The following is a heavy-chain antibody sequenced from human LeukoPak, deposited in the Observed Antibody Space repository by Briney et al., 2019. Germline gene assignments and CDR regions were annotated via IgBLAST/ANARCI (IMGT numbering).Heavy chain of an antibody. Sequence: PGGSLRLSCAASGFTFSSYAMSWVRQAPGKGLEWVSAISGSGGSTYYADPVKGRFTISRDNSKNTLYLQMNSLRAEDTAVYYCAKVAQCSSTSCYRPSGMYFQHWGQGTLVTVSS. D-gene: IGHD2-2*01. J-gene: IGHJ1*01. V-gene: IGHV3-23*01. CDR2: ISGSGGST. CDR1: GFTFSSYA. CDR3: AKVAQCSSTSCYRPSGMYFQH.